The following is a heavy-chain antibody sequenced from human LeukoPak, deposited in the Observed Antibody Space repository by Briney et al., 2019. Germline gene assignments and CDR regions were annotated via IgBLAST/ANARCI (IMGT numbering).Heavy chain of an antibody. CDR2: IWYDGSNK. Sequence: GGSLRLFCAASGFTFSIYGMHWVRQAPGKGLEWVAVIWYDGSNKYHADSVKGRFTISRDNSKNTLYLQMNSLRAEDTAVYYCARDRSVTTFYYYYGMDVWGQGTTVTVSS. D-gene: IGHD4-17*01. CDR1: GFTFSIYG. CDR3: ARDRSVTTFYYYYGMDV. V-gene: IGHV3-33*08. J-gene: IGHJ6*02.